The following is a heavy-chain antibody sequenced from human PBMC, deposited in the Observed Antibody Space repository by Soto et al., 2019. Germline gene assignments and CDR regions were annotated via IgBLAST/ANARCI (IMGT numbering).Heavy chain of an antibody. V-gene: IGHV1-46*01. J-gene: IGHJ6*02. Sequence: QVQLVQSGAEVKKPGASVKVSCKASGYTVTSYYMHWVRQAPGQGLEWMGIINPKSGSTTYAQKFQGRVTMTRYTSTNTVYMELTSLTSGDTAVYYCARAGIAYCTSTTCYLYYYVMDVWGQGTTVTVSS. D-gene: IGHD2-2*01. CDR3: ARAGIAYCTSTTCYLYYYVMDV. CDR2: INPKSGST. CDR1: GYTVTSYY.